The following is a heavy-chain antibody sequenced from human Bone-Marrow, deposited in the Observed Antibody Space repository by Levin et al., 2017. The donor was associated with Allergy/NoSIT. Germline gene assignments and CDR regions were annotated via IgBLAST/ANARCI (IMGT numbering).Heavy chain of an antibody. J-gene: IGHJ6*03. CDR2: ITRKTDGETT. V-gene: IGHV3-15*01. Sequence: GGSLRLSCAASGFTFSNAWMSWVRQAPGKGLEWVGRITRKTDGETTDYAAPVKGRFSISRDDSKNTVYLQMNSLKTEDTAVYYCTTDWGTHYYMDVWGKGTTVTVS. D-gene: IGHD3-16*01. CDR1: GFTFSNAW. CDR3: TTDWGTHYYMDV.